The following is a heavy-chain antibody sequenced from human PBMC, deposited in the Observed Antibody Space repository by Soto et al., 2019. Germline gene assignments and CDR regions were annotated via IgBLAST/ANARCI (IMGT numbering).Heavy chain of an antibody. Sequence: GGSLRLSCAASGFTFSNYSMNWVRQAPGKGLEWVSSISSSSSYIYYADSVKGRFTISRDNAKNSLYLQMNSLRAEDTAVYYCARVYYDFWGGYHRSDYYGMDVWGQGTTVTVSS. CDR1: GFTFSNYS. D-gene: IGHD3-3*01. CDR3: ARVYYDFWGGYHRSDYYGMDV. J-gene: IGHJ6*02. CDR2: ISSSSSYI. V-gene: IGHV3-21*01.